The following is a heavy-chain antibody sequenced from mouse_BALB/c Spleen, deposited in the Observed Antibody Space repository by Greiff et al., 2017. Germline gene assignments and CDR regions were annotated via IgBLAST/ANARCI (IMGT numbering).Heavy chain of an antibody. J-gene: IGHJ1*01. CDR1: GYTFTSYW. V-gene: IGHV1-69*02. D-gene: IGHD1-1*01. Sequence: VQLQQPGAELVRPGASVKLSCKASGYTFTSYWINWVKQRPGQGLEWIGNIYPSDSYTNYNQKFKDKATLTVDKSSSTAYMQLSSPTSEDSAVYYCTTGTVVPYWYFDVWGAGTTVTVSS. CDR3: TTGTVVPYWYFDV. CDR2: IYPSDSYT.